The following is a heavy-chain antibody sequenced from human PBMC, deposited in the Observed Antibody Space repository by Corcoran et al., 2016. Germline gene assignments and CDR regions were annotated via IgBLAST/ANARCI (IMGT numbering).Heavy chain of an antibody. J-gene: IGHJ3*02. CDR3: ARNTRAYCGGDCPGGAFDI. D-gene: IGHD2-21*02. CDR2: IYYSGST. Sequence: QLQLQESGPGLVKPSETLSLTCTVSGGSISSSSYYWGWIRQPPGKGLEWIGSIYYSGSTYYNPSLKSRVTISVDTSKNQFSLKLSSVTAADTAVYYCARNTRAYCGGDCPGGAFDIWGQGTMVTVSS. CDR1: GGSISSSSYY. V-gene: IGHV4-39*01.